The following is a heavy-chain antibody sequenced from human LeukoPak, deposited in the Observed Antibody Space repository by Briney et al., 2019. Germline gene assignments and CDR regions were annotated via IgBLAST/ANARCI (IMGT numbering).Heavy chain of an antibody. Sequence: ASVKVSCKVSGYTLTELSMHWVRQAPGKGLEWMGGFDPEDGETIYAQKFQGRVTMTEDTSTDTAYMELSSLRPEDTAVYYCARAPESGHFRPAYMDVWGKGTTVTVSS. V-gene: IGHV1-24*01. CDR2: FDPEDGET. CDR1: GYTLTELS. CDR3: ARAPESGHFRPAYMDV. J-gene: IGHJ6*03. D-gene: IGHD3-3*01.